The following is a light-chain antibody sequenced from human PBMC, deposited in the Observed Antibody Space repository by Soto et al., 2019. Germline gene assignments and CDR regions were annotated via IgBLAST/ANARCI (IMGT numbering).Light chain of an antibody. CDR2: GTY. CDR1: QSVSSN. Sequence: EIVMTQSPATLSVSPGDTVTLSCRASQSVSSNLAWYQQKPGQAPRLLIYGTYTRATGIPARFGGSGSGTELTLTISSLQSEDLAVYYCQQYDNWPPFTFGPGTQVDLK. J-gene: IGKJ3*01. CDR3: QQYDNWPPFT. V-gene: IGKV3D-15*01.